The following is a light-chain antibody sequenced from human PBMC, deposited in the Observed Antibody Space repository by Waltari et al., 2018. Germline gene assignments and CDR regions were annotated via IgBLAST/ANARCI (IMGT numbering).Light chain of an antibody. CDR3: HQSSKLPIT. Sequence: EIVRTQSPDFQSVTPEEKVTITCRASQSIGRSLHWYQRKPGQSPNLLIKYASHSISGVPSRFSGSGSGTDFTLTITSLEAEDAATYFCHQSSKLPITFGQGTRLEI. V-gene: IGKV6-21*02. J-gene: IGKJ5*01. CDR2: YAS. CDR1: QSIGRS.